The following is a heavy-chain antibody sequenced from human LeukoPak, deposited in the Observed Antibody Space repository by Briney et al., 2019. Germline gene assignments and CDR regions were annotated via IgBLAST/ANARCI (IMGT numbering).Heavy chain of an antibody. Sequence: SPSETLSLTCTVSVGSINTYYWSWIRQSPGKGLEWIGYIHHSGSTYCIPSLKSRVTISVDTSKNQFSLKLSSVTAADTAVYYCARVVDIVATAQNWFDPWGQGTLVTVSS. V-gene: IGHV4-59*01. D-gene: IGHD5-12*01. CDR1: VGSINTYY. CDR3: ARVVDIVATAQNWFDP. CDR2: IHHSGST. J-gene: IGHJ5*02.